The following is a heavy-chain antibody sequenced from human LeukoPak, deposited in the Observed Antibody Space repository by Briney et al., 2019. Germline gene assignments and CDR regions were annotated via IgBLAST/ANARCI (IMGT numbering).Heavy chain of an antibody. CDR1: GLTFNNYA. CDR2: ISGRGASK. D-gene: IGHD3-10*01. CDR3: AKGGAVSSKSITMVRGTRRYYYYMDV. J-gene: IGHJ6*03. Sequence: GGSLRLSCAVSGLTFNNYAMSWVRQAPGKGLEWVSGISGRGASKYYADSVKGRFTISRDNSKNTLYLQMNSLRAEDTAVYYCAKGGAVSSKSITMVRGTRRYYYYMDVWGKGTTVTISS. V-gene: IGHV3-23*01.